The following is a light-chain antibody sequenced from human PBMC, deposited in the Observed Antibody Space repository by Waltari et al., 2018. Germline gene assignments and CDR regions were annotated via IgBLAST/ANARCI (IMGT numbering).Light chain of an antibody. Sequence: DIVMTQSPDSLAVSLGERATLNCKSSQIVLYSSNNKNYLAWYQQKPGQPPKLLIYWASTREAGVPDRFSGSGSGTDFTLTISSLQAEDVAVYYCQQYYSTPLYTFGQGTKLEIK. CDR2: WAS. J-gene: IGKJ2*01. V-gene: IGKV4-1*01. CDR3: QQYYSTPLYT. CDR1: QIVLYSSNNKNY.